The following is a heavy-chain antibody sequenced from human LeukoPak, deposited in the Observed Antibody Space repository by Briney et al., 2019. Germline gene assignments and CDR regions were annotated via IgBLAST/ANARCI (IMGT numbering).Heavy chain of an antibody. CDR2: ISGSGGST. CDR1: GFTFSSYA. CDR3: AKDLHYYDSSGYYYEGY. J-gene: IGHJ4*02. V-gene: IGHV3-23*01. Sequence: GSLRLSCAASGFTFSSYAMSWVRQASGKGLGWVSGISGSGGSTYYADSVEGRFTISRDNSKNTLYLQMNSLRAEDTAVYYCAKDLHYYDSSGYYYEGYWGQGTLVSVSS. D-gene: IGHD3-22*01.